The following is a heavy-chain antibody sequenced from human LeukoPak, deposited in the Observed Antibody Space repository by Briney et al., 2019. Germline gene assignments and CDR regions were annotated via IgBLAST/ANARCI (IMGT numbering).Heavy chain of an antibody. CDR3: AKDILGITFGRLDY. J-gene: IGHJ4*02. CDR2: ISYDGSNK. D-gene: IGHD3-16*01. Sequence: GGSLRLSCAASGFTFSSYGMHWVRQTPGKGLEWVAVISYDGSNKYYADSVKGRFTISRDNSKNTLYLQMNSLRAEDTAVYYCAKDILGITFGRLDYWGQGTLVTVSS. V-gene: IGHV3-30*18. CDR1: GFTFSSYG.